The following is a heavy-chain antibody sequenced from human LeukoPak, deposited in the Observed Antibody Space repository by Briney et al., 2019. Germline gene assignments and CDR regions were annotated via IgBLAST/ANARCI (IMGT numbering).Heavy chain of an antibody. D-gene: IGHD2-2*02. Sequence: KPSETLSLTCAVYGGSFSGYYWSWLRQPPGKGLEWIGEINHSGSTNYNPSLKSRVTISVDTSKNQFSLKLSSVTAADTAVYYCARDPTHRRYCSSTSCYMLGWFDHWGQGTLVTVSS. CDR3: ARDPTHRRYCSSTSCYMLGWFDH. CDR2: INHSGST. J-gene: IGHJ5*02. V-gene: IGHV4-34*01. CDR1: GGSFSGYY.